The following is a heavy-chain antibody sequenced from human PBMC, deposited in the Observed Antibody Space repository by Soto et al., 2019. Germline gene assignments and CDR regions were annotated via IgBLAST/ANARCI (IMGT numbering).Heavy chain of an antibody. CDR2: IIPISGTP. CDR3: ARDGGAGSYCSY. Sequence: QVQLVQSGAEVKKPGSSVKVSCKASGGIFSSYAISWVRQAPGQGLEWMGQIIPISGTPNYAQKFQGRVTSAAAESTGTAYMELSSLRSEDTAVYYCARDGGAGSYCSYWGQGTLVTVSS. J-gene: IGHJ4*02. D-gene: IGHD3-10*01. V-gene: IGHV1-69*01. CDR1: GGIFSSYA.